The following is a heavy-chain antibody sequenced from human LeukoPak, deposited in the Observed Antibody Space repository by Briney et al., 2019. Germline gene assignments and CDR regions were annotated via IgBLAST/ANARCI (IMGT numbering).Heavy chain of an antibody. CDR3: ARDRVAAPGWFDT. CDR1: EFILSSYA. CDR2: IKQDGSEK. Sequence: GGSLRLSCEASEFILSSYAMSWVRQAPGKGLEWVANIKQDGSEKYYVGSVRGRFTISRDNANNSLYLQMNSLRGEDTGVYYCARDRVAAPGWFDTWGQGTLVTVSS. J-gene: IGHJ5*02. V-gene: IGHV3-7*03. D-gene: IGHD3-10*01.